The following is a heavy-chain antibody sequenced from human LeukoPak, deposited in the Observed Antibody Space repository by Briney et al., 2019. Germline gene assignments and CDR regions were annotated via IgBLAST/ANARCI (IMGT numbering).Heavy chain of an antibody. V-gene: IGHV4-59*08. CDR2: IYYSGST. Sequence: PSETLSLTCTVSGGSISSYYWSWIRQPPGKGLEWIGYIYYSGSTNYNPSLKSRVTISADTSKNQFSLKLSSVTAADTAVYYCARHSYGGRHFDYWGQGTLVTVSS. CDR1: GGSISSYY. CDR3: ARHSYGGRHFDY. J-gene: IGHJ4*02. D-gene: IGHD4-23*01.